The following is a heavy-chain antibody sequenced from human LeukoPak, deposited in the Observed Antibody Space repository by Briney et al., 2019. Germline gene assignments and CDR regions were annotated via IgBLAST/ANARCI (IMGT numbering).Heavy chain of an antibody. CDR2: IKSKTGGGTT. Sequence: PGGSLRLSCAASGFTFSNALVSWVRQAPGKGLEWVGRIKSKTGGGTTDYGAPVKGRFTISRDDSKNTLYLQMNSLKTEDTAVYYCTTDAIPTPSNPFDYWGQGTLVTVSS. V-gene: IGHV3-15*01. CDR3: TTDAIPTPSNPFDY. CDR1: GFTFSNAL. J-gene: IGHJ4*02.